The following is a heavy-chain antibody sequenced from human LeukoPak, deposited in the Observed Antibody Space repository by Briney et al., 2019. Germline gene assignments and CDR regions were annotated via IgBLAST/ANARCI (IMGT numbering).Heavy chain of an antibody. D-gene: IGHD6-6*01. V-gene: IGHV1-2*02. CDR2: INPNSGGT. CDR1: GYTFTGYY. J-gene: IGHJ6*02. Sequence: ASVKVSCKASGYTFTGYYMHWVRQAPGQGLEWMGWINPNSGGTNYAQKFQGRVTMTRDTSISTAYMELSRLRSDDTAVYYCASPKGLIAARPGDYYYYYGMDVWGQGTTVTVSS. CDR3: ASPKGLIAARPGDYYYYYGMDV.